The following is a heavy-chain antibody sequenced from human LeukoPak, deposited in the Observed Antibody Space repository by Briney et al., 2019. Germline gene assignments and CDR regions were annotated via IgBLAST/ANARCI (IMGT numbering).Heavy chain of an antibody. Sequence: SQTLSLTCAISGDSVSSKNVAWNWIRQSPSRGLEWLGRTYYRSEWNYDYAGSVKSRITVNPDTSKNQFSLQLNSVTPEDTAVYYCARGGPLVGYFYYYMDVWGKGTTVTVSS. J-gene: IGHJ6*03. V-gene: IGHV6-1*01. D-gene: IGHD6-6*01. CDR1: GDSVSSKNVA. CDR2: TYYRSEWNY. CDR3: ARGGPLVGYFYYYMDV.